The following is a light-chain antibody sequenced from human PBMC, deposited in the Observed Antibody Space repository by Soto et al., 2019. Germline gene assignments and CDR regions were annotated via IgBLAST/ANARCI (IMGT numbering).Light chain of an antibody. J-gene: IGKJ1*01. V-gene: IGKV3-20*01. Sequence: EIVLTQSPGTLSLSPGERAALSCRASQSVTSNYLAWYQQKPGQAPRLLIFGASIRATGIPDRFSGSGSGTDFTLTISRLEPEDFAVYYCQQYGSSPWTFGQGTKV. CDR1: QSVTSNY. CDR3: QQYGSSPWT. CDR2: GAS.